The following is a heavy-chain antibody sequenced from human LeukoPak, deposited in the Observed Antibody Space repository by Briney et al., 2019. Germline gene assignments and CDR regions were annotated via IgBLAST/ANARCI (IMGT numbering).Heavy chain of an antibody. D-gene: IGHD5-24*01. CDR2: IYYSGST. CDR1: GGSISSSSYY. CDR3: ATVEMATIGT. Sequence: SETLSLTCTVSGGSISSSSYYWGWIRQPPGKGLEWIGSIYYSGSTYYNPSLKSRVTISVDTSRNQFSLKLSSVTAADTAVYYCATVEMATIGTWGQGTLVTVSS. V-gene: IGHV4-39*07. J-gene: IGHJ5*02.